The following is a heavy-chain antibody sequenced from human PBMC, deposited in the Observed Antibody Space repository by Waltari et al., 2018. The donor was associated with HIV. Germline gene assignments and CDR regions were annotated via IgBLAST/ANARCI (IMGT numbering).Heavy chain of an antibody. CDR2: ISNDGSSK. CDR3: ASPFYSDSTTYYYGLDY. Sequence: QVQLVESGGGVVQPGRSRRLSCAASGFTLSSFCMPRVRQAPGKGLEWVAVISNDGSSKYYADSVKGRFTISRDNSKNTLYLHMNSLRAEDTAVYYCASPFYSDSTTYYYGLDYWGQGTLVTVSS. J-gene: IGHJ4*02. D-gene: IGHD3-22*01. CDR1: GFTLSSFC. V-gene: IGHV3-30-3*01.